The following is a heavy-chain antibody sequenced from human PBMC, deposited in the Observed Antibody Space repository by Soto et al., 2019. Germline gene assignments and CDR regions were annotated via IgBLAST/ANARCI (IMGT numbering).Heavy chain of an antibody. J-gene: IGHJ4*02. V-gene: IGHV3-23*01. CDR2: ISGGGGST. CDR3: AKDGLYCSGGSCYGWFDY. CDR1: GFTFSSSA. D-gene: IGHD2-15*01. Sequence: GGSLRLSCAASGFTFSSSAMSWVRQAPGKGLEWVSGISGGGGSTYYADSVKGRFTISRDNSKTTLYLQMNSLRAEDTAVYYCAKDGLYCSGGSCYGWFDYWGQGTLVTVSS.